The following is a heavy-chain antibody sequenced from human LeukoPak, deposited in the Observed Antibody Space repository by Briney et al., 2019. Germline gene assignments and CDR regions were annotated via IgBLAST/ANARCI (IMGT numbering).Heavy chain of an antibody. CDR1: GFSFSSYA. Sequence: PGGCLRLSCAASGFSFSSYAVSWVRQARGRGLEWDSAISGSGGSTYYADSVKGRFTISRDNSKNTLYLQMNSLRAEDTAVYYCAKWYPIKQGYCSGGSCYGSNYWGQGTLVTVSS. D-gene: IGHD2-15*01. CDR2: ISGSGGST. CDR3: AKWYPIKQGYCSGGSCYGSNY. V-gene: IGHV3-23*01. J-gene: IGHJ4*02.